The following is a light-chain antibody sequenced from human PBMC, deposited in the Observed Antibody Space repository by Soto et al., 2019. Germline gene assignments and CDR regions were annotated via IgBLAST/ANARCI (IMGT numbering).Light chain of an antibody. CDR2: EVS. J-gene: IGLJ1*01. Sequence: LTQPASVSGSPGQSITISCTGTSSDVGGYNYVSWYQQHPGKAPKLMIYEVSNRPSGVSNRFSGSKSGNTASLAISGLQAEDEADYYCSSYTSSSTYVFGTGTKVTV. CDR1: SSDVGGYNY. CDR3: SSYTSSSTYV. V-gene: IGLV2-14*01.